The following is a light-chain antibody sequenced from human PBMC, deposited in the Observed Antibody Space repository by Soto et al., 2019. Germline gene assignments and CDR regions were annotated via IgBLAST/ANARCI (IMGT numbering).Light chain of an antibody. V-gene: IGLV1-51*01. CDR1: SSNIGNNY. CDR3: SSYTSSSTPYV. CDR2: DNN. Sequence: QSVLTQPPSVSAAPGQKVTISCSGSSSNIGNNYVSWYQQLPGTAPKLLIYDNNKRPSGVSNRFSGSKSGNTASLTISGLQAEDEADYYCSSYTSSSTPYVFGTGTKVTVL. J-gene: IGLJ1*01.